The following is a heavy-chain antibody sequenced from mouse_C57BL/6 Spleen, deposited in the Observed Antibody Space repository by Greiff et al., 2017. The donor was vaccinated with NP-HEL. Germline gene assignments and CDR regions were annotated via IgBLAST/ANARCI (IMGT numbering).Heavy chain of an antibody. Sequence: VQLQQPGAELVRPGSSVKLSCKASGYTFTSYWMHWVKQRPIQGLEWIGNIDPSDSETHYNQKFKDKATLTVDKSSRTAYMQLSSLTSEDSAVYYCARDYDVYYITFMGYWGQGTSVTVSS. D-gene: IGHD2-3*01. J-gene: IGHJ4*01. CDR1: GYTFTSYW. CDR3: ARDYDVYYITFMGY. V-gene: IGHV1-52*01. CDR2: IDPSDSET.